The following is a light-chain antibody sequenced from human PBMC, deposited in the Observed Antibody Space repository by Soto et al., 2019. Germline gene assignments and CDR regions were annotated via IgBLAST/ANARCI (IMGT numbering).Light chain of an antibody. CDR3: QAWDSSTGV. Sequence: SSELSQPLSVSVSPGQTASITCSGDKLGDKYVCWYQQKAGQSPVLVIYQDTKRPSGIPERFSGSNSGNTATLTISGTQSMDEADYYCQAWDSSTGVFGTGTKVTVL. CDR1: KLGDKY. J-gene: IGLJ1*01. V-gene: IGLV3-1*01. CDR2: QDT.